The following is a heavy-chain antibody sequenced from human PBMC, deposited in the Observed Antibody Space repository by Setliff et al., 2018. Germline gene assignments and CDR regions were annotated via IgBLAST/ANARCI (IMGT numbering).Heavy chain of an antibody. D-gene: IGHD3-10*01. CDR3: ARDTMVRGVIIPGMDY. CDR2: IKEDGSEK. CDR1: GFTFSRYW. J-gene: IGHJ4*02. Sequence: PGGSLRLSCVASGFTFSRYWMSWVRQAPGKGLEWVANIKEDGSEKYYVDSVKGRFTMSRDNAKNSLYLQMNSLRAEDTAVYYCARDTMVRGVIIPGMDYWGQGTLVTSPQ. V-gene: IGHV3-7*01.